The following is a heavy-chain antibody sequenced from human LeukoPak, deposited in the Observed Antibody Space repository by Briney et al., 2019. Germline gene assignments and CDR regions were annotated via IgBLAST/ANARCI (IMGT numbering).Heavy chain of an antibody. D-gene: IGHD3-10*01. V-gene: IGHV4-34*01. CDR2: INHSGST. CDR1: GGSFSGYY. J-gene: IGHJ6*04. Sequence: PSETLSLTCAVYGGSFSGYYWSWIRQPPGKGLEWIGEINHSGSTNYNPSLKSRVTISVDTSKNQFSLKLSSVTAADTAVYYCARGGGSGLDPTPLRGGYYYGMDVWGKGTTVTVSS. CDR3: ARGGGSGLDPTPLRGGYYYGMDV.